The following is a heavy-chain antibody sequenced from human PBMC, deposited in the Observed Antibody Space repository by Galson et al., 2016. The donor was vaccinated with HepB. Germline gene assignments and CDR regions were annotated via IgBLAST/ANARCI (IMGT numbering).Heavy chain of an antibody. V-gene: IGHV3-23*01. D-gene: IGHD6-19*01. CDR2: IRGSGTGT. J-gene: IGHJ3*02. CDR1: GFSISIYS. Sequence: SLRLSCAASGFSISIYSMNWVGQAPGKGLEWVSAIRGSGTGTSYTDSVKGRFTISRDNSNNTLYLQMNSLRAEDAAVYYCAKIRLGGYNSGWGGSFDIWGRGTMVTVSS. CDR3: AKIRLGGYNSGWGGSFDI.